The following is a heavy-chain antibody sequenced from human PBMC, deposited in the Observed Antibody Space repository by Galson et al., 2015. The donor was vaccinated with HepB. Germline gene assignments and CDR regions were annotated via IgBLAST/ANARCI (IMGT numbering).Heavy chain of an antibody. V-gene: IGHV1-69*01. CDR1: GGTFSSYA. CDR2: IIPIFGTA. J-gene: IGHJ4*02. CDR3: ARDPSYYYDSSGYYG. Sequence: SCKASGGTFSSYAISWVRQAPGQGLEWMGGIIPIFGTANYAQKFQGRVTITADESTSTAYMELSSLRSEDTAVYYCARDPSYYYDSSGYYGWGQGTLVTVSS. D-gene: IGHD3-22*01.